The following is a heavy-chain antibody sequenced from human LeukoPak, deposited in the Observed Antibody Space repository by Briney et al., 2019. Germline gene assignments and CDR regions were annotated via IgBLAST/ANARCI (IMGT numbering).Heavy chain of an antibody. CDR1: GFTFSSYG. CDR3: AKDPGGSWLFDY. V-gene: IGHV3-30*02. CDR2: IWYDGSNK. D-gene: IGHD6-13*01. Sequence: GGSLRLSCAASGFTFSSYGMHWVRQAPGKGLEWVAVIWYDGSNKYYADSVKGRFTISRDNSKNTLYLQMNSLRAEDTAVYYCAKDPGGSWLFDYWGQGTLVTVSS. J-gene: IGHJ4*02.